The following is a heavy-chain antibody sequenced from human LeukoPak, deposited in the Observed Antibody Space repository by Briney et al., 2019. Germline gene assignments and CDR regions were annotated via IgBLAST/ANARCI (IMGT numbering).Heavy chain of an antibody. CDR1: GFTFTTYA. D-gene: IGHD6-19*01. CDR2: ISGSGGST. V-gene: IGHV3-23*01. Sequence: GGSLRLSCVASGFTFTTYALSWVRQAPGKGLEWVSAISGSGGSTYFADSVKGRFTISRDNSKNTLYLQMSSLRVEDTAIYYCAKDLYSSGWSYFDYWGQGTLVTVSS. CDR3: AKDLYSSGWSYFDY. J-gene: IGHJ4*02.